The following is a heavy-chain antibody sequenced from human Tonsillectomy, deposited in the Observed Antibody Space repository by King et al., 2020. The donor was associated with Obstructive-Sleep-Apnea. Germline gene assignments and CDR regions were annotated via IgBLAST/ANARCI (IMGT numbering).Heavy chain of an antibody. CDR2: ISWSGDRV. Sequence: VQLVESGGGFVLPGRSLRLSCAASRFTFDDCAMHWVRQVPGKGLEWVSSISWSGDRVAYADSVKGRFTISRDNAKNSLFLQMNSLRREDTAFYYCAKDQGEYFGVGAFAMWGQGTLVTVSS. CDR1: RFTFDDCA. CDR3: AKDQGEYFGVGAFAM. D-gene: IGHD3-10*01. J-gene: IGHJ3*02. V-gene: IGHV3-9*01.